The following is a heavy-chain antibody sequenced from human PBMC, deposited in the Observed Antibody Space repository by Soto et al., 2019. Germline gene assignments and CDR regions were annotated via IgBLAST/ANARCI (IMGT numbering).Heavy chain of an antibody. J-gene: IGHJ4*02. CDR2: IYYNGNT. V-gene: IGHV4-61*01. D-gene: IGHD1-20*01. CDR3: ARDTLTSTALLGYFDY. Sequence: SETLSLTCTVSGGSVNTPNYYWSWIRQPPGKGLEWIAYIYYNGNTNYNPSLKSRVTMSIDTSKNAFSLNLSSVAAADTAVYYCARDTLTSTALLGYFDYWGQGALVTVSS. CDR1: GGSVNTPNYY.